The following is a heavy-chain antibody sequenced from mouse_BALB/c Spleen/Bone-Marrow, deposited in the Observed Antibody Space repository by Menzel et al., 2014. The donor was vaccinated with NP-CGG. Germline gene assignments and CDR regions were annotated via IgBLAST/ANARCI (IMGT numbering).Heavy chain of an antibody. J-gene: IGHJ2*01. D-gene: IGHD2-3*01. CDR1: GFTFSNYA. CDR2: ISSGGSYT. CDR3: ARQDGFDY. V-gene: IGHV5-9-3*01. Sequence: EVKLMESGGGLVKPGGSLKLSCAASGFTFSNYAMSWVRQTPEKRLEWVAIISSGGSYTYYPDSVKGRFTISRDNAKTILYPQMSSLRSEDTAMYYCARQDGFDYWGQGTTLTVSS.